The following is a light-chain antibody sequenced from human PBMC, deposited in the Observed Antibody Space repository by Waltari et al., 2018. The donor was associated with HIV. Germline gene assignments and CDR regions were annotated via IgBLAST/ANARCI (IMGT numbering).Light chain of an antibody. CDR2: GNS. J-gene: IGLJ3*02. Sequence: QSVLTQPPSVSGAPGQRVTISCTGSSSNIGAQYAVHWDQQLPGTAPKVLIYGNSDRPSGVPDRFSGSKSATSASLVITGLQAEDEGNYYCQSYDSSLSGWVFGGGTKLTVL. CDR3: QSYDSSLSGWV. V-gene: IGLV1-40*01. CDR1: SSNIGAQYA.